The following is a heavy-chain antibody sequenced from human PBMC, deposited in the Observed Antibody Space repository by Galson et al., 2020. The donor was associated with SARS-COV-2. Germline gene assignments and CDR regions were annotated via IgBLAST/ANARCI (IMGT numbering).Heavy chain of an antibody. CDR2: FDPEDGET. D-gene: IGHD1-1*01. V-gene: IGHV1-24*01. J-gene: IGHJ4*02. Sequence: ASVKVSCKVSGYTLTELSMHWVRQAPGKGLEWMGGFDPEDGETIYAQKFQGRVTMAEDTSTDTAYMELSSLRSEDTAVYYCATDLGWNGGRDFDYWGQGTLVTVSS. CDR1: GYTLTELS. CDR3: ATDLGWNGGRDFDY.